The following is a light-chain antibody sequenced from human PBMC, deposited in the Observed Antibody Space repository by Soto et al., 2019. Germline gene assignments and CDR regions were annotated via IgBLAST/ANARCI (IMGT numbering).Light chain of an antibody. V-gene: IGKV1-27*01. Sequence: DIQMTQAPSSLSASVGDRVTITCRARQDISTYLAWYQQKPGKVPKLLISAAYTLQSGDPPRFSGCGCGTAFTLTISSRQPEDVATYYCRAYDDAPLTFGGGTKVEIK. CDR1: QDISTY. J-gene: IGKJ4*01. CDR3: RAYDDAPLT. CDR2: AAY.